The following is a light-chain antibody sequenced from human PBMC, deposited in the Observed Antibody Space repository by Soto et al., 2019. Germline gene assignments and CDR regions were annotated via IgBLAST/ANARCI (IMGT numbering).Light chain of an antibody. CDR3: QQRSNWPPGYT. Sequence: EIVLTQSPATLSLSPGERATLSCRPSQSVSRYLAWYQHKPGQAPRLLIYDASNRATGIPARFSGSGSGTDFTLTISSLEPEDFAVYYCQQRSNWPPGYTFGQGTKLEIK. J-gene: IGKJ2*01. CDR1: QSVSRY. V-gene: IGKV3-11*01. CDR2: DAS.